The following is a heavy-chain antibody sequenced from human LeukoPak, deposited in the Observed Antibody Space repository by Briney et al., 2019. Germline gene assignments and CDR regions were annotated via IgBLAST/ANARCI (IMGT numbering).Heavy chain of an antibody. D-gene: IGHD3-10*01. J-gene: IGHJ4*02. CDR2: ISAYNGNT. CDR1: GYTFTSYG. Sequence: ASVKVSCKASGYTFTSYGISWVRQAHGQGLEWRGWISAYNGNTNYAQKFQGRVTMTTDAFTSTAYMELRSLRSDDTAMYHCARDTDTGNYYGSGSYYSPPGYWGQGTLVTVSS. CDR3: ARDTDTGNYYGSGSYYSPPGY. V-gene: IGHV1-18*01.